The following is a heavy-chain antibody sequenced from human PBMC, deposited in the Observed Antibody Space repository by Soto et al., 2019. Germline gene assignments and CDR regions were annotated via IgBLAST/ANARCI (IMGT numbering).Heavy chain of an antibody. CDR1: GFTFSSYS. J-gene: IGHJ4*02. D-gene: IGHD6-13*01. Sequence: EVHLVDSGGGLVQPGGSLRLSWAASGFTFSSYSLNWVRQAPGKGLEWVSYITSSGTTVYYADSVRGRFTISRDNAKNSLYLQMNSLRDDDTAVYYCARGSSNWAYYFDFWGQGTLVTVSS. CDR2: ITSSGTTV. CDR3: ARGSSNWAYYFDF. V-gene: IGHV3-48*02.